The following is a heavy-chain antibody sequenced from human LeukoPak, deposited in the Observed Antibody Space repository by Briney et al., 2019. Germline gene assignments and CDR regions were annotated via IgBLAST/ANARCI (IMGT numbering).Heavy chain of an antibody. CDR1: GFTFSNYG. CDR3: AKEDGYYDSCLWP. J-gene: IGHJ5*02. D-gene: IGHD3-22*01. Sequence: GGSLRLSCAASGFTFSNYGMHWVRQAPGKGLEWVAFIRYDGTNKFYGDSVKGRFTISRDNSKNTLDPQMNSLRTEDTAVYYCAKEDGYYDSCLWPWGQGTLVTVSS. V-gene: IGHV3-30*02. CDR2: IRYDGTNK.